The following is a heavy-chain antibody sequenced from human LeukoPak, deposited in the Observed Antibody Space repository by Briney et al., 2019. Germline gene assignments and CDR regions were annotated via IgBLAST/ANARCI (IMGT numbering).Heavy chain of an antibody. CDR1: GFTFSSYG. V-gene: IGHV3-30*02. D-gene: IGHD3-9*01. Sequence: GGSLRLSCAASGFTFSSYGMHWVRQAPGKGLEWVAFIRYDGSNKYYADSVKGRFTISRDNSKNTLYLQMNSLRAEDTAVYYCASTVDFDWLPLDYWGQGTLVTVSS. J-gene: IGHJ4*02. CDR3: ASTVDFDWLPLDY. CDR2: IRYDGSNK.